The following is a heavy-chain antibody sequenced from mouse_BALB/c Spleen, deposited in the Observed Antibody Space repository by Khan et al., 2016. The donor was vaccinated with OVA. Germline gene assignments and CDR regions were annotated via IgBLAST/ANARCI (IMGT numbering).Heavy chain of an antibody. CDR1: GFSLTDYG. Sequence: QVQLKESGPGLVAPSQSLSITCTVSGFSLTDYGVSWIRQPPGKGLEWLGLIWGGGTTYYNSVLNSRLSISKDNSKSQVFLKMNSLQTDDTSMYYCAKLLWSHYYALDYWCQGTSVTVSS. CDR2: IWGGGTT. D-gene: IGHD1-1*02. V-gene: IGHV2-6-5*01. J-gene: IGHJ4*01. CDR3: AKLLWSHYYALDY.